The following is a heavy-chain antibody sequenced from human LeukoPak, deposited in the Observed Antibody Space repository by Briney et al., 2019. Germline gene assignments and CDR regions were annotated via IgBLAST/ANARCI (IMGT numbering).Heavy chain of an antibody. Sequence: SETLSLTSTVSGGSISSGNYYWSWIRQSPGKGLEWIGYIYYSGSVFYNPSLESRIIISLDTSKNQFSLKVTSLTAADSAVYYCARKTRTWSNWFDPWGQGTLVTVSS. CDR3: ARKTRTWSNWFDP. J-gene: IGHJ5*02. CDR2: IYYSGSV. D-gene: IGHD1-14*01. CDR1: GGSISSGNYY. V-gene: IGHV4-30-4*01.